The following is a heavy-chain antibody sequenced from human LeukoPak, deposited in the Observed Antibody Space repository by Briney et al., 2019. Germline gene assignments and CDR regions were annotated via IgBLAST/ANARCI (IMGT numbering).Heavy chain of an antibody. CDR1: GFTFSNYW. Sequence: GGSLRLSCAGAGFTFSNYWMSWVRQAPGKGLEWVANIKQDGSEKYYVDSVTGRFTISRDNAKNSLSLQMNNLRAEDTAVYYCVRWATSFDFWGQGSLVTVYS. J-gene: IGHJ4*02. V-gene: IGHV3-7*01. CDR2: IKQDGSEK. D-gene: IGHD6-6*01. CDR3: VRWATSFDF.